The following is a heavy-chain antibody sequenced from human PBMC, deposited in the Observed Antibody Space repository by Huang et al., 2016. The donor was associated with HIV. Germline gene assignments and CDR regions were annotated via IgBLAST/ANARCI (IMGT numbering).Heavy chain of an antibody. CDR3: TGALASDTGMDV. V-gene: IGHV3-72*01. CDR2: SRNKVRSYTT. CDR1: GFTFSDHY. Sequence: AASGFTFSDHYMDWVSQAPGKGLEWVGRSRNKVRSYTTEYAASVKGRFTISREDSETSLYLQMNSLRTEDSAVYYCTGALASDTGMDVWGQGTTVTVSS. D-gene: IGHD6-19*01. J-gene: IGHJ6*02.